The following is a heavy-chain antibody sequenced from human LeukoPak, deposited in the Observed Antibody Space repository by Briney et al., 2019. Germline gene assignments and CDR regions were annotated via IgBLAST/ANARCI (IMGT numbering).Heavy chain of an antibody. Sequence: SETLSLTCTVSGGSISSYYWSWIRQPAGKALEWIGNIFYSGSTYYNPSLKSRVTISLDTSKNQFSLKVGSMTAADTAVYYCARAGGYGLIDYWGQGTMVTVSS. CDR1: GGSISSYY. J-gene: IGHJ4*02. D-gene: IGHD5-18*01. V-gene: IGHV4-59*12. CDR2: IFYSGST. CDR3: ARAGGYGLIDY.